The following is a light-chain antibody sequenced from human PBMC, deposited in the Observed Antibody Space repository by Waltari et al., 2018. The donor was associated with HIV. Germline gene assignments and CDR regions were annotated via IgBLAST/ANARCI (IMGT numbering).Light chain of an antibody. V-gene: IGKV3-20*01. Sequence: EIVLTQSPDTLSLFTGESGTLSCRASQTLSSSNLAWYQQKPGQPPRLLMDGASSRATGIPDRFSGSGSGTDFTLTISRLEAEDSAIYYCQQYESSPYAFGQGTKLGI. CDR2: GAS. CDR1: QTLSSSN. J-gene: IGKJ2*01. CDR3: QQYESSPYA.